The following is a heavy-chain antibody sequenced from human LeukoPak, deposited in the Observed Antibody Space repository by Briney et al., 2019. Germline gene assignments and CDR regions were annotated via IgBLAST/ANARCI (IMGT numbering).Heavy chain of an antibody. Sequence: GGSLRLSCVVSGFNVKTNYMSWVRQAPGKGLEWVSLIYSGGSTSYADSVKGRFTISRDNSKNTLYLQVNTLRVEDTAVYYCARNGDYGSGSWKPFDIWGQGTVVTVSS. J-gene: IGHJ3*02. V-gene: IGHV3-66*01. CDR1: GFNVKTNY. CDR3: ARNGDYGSGSWKPFDI. D-gene: IGHD3-10*01. CDR2: IYSGGST.